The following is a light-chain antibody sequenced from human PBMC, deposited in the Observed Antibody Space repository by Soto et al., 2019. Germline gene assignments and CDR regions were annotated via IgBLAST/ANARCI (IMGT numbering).Light chain of an antibody. J-gene: IGKJ1*01. CDR3: QQNGSSPWT. V-gene: IGKV3-20*01. Sequence: EIVLTQSPGTLSLSPGERATLSCRASQSVSSSYLAWYQQKPGQAPRLLIYGASSRATGIPDRFSSSGSGTDFTLTISRLEPEDFAVYYCQQNGSSPWTFGQGTKVDIK. CDR1: QSVSSSY. CDR2: GAS.